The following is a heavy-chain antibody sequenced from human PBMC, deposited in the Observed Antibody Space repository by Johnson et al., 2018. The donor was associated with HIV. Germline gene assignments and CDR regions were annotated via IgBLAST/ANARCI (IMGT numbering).Heavy chain of an antibody. CDR2: IWCDGSNT. CDR1: GFTFSSYG. J-gene: IGHJ3*02. Sequence: QVQLVESGGGVVQPGRSLRLSCAASGFTFSSYGMNWVRQAPGKGLEWVAVIWCDGSNTYYADSVKGRFTISRNNSTNTLYLEMNSLRAEDTAVYYGARGVVLTVIVVVSTEAFDIWGHGTMVTVSS. D-gene: IGHD3-22*01. V-gene: IGHV3-33*01. CDR3: ARGVVLTVIVVVSTEAFDI.